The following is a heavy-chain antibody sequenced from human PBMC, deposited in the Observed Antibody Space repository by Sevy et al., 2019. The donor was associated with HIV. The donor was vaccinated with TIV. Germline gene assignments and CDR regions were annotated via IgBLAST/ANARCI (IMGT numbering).Heavy chain of an antibody. CDR2: MNPDRGKR. D-gene: IGHD6-13*01. Sequence: ASVKVSCKTSGYTFTSYDMNWVRQATGQGLEWMGWMNPDRGKRGYAQKFQGRVTMTTNTSISTAYMELRSLRSEDSAVYYCARADLDSSTFFYYYGMDVCGQGTTVTVSS. V-gene: IGHV1-8*01. CDR1: GYTFTSYD. CDR3: ARADLDSSTFFYYYGMDV. J-gene: IGHJ6*02.